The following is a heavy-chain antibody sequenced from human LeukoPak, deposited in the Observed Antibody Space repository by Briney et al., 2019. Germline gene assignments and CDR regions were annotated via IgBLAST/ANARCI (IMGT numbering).Heavy chain of an antibody. CDR3: ARASDSSGYYAPQHYFDY. V-gene: IGHV1-46*03. D-gene: IGHD3-22*01. J-gene: IGHJ4*02. CDR2: INPSGGST. CDR1: GYTFTSYY. Sequence: ASVKVSCKASGYTFTSYYMHWVRQAPGQGLEWMGIINPSGGSTSYAQKFQGRVTMTRDTSTSTVYMELSSLRSEDTAVYYCARASDSSGYYAPQHYFDYWGQGTQVTVSS.